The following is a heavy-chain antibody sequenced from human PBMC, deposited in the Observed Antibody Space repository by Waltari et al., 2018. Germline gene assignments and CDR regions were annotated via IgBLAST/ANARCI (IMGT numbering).Heavy chain of an antibody. CDR3: ARTSHYYYGMDV. Sequence: QVQLQESGPGLVKPSETLSLTCSVSGGSISSYYWSWIRQPPGKGLEWIGYIYYSGSTNYNPSLKSRVTISVDTSKNQFSLKLSSVTAEDTAVYYCARTSHYYYGMDVWGQGTTVTVSS. CDR1: GGSISSYY. J-gene: IGHJ6*02. V-gene: IGHV4-59*01. CDR2: IYYSGST.